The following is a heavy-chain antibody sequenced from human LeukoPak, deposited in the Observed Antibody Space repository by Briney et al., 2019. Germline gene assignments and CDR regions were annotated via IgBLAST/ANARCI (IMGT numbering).Heavy chain of an antibody. J-gene: IGHJ4*02. CDR2: INAGNGNT. CDR3: ARDPYYDYVWGSYRPPAYYFDY. CDR1: GYTFTSYA. V-gene: IGHV1-3*01. Sequence: ASVTVSCKASGYTFTSYAMHWVRQAPGQRLEWMGWINAGNGNTKYSQKFQGRVTITRDTSASTAYMELSSLRSEDTAVYYCARDPYYDYVWGSYRPPAYYFDYWGQGTLVTVSS. D-gene: IGHD3-16*02.